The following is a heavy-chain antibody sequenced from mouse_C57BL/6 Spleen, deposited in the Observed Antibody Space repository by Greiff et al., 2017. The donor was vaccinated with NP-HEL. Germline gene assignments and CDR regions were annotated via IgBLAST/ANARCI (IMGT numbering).Heavy chain of an antibody. Sequence: EVQLQESGGDLVKPGGSLKLSCAASGFTFSSYGMSWVRQTPDKTLEWVATISSGGSYTYYPDSVKGRFTISRDNAKNTLYLQMSSLKSEDTAMYYCARHRTNYGSLNAMDYWGQGTSVTVSS. J-gene: IGHJ4*01. V-gene: IGHV5-6*01. CDR3: ARHRTNYGSLNAMDY. D-gene: IGHD1-1*01. CDR1: GFTFSSYG. CDR2: ISSGGSYT.